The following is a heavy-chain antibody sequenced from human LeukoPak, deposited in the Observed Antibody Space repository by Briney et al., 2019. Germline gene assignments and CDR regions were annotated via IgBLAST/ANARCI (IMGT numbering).Heavy chain of an antibody. CDR1: GYTFTSYA. D-gene: IGHD6-19*01. CDR2: INAGNGNR. J-gene: IGHJ4*02. CDR3: ARVSDDSGWNFDY. V-gene: IGHV1-3*01. Sequence: ASVKLSCKASGYTFTSYAIHWVRQAPGQRLEWMGWINAGNGNRKYSQKFQDRVTITREPSATTAYMELNSLTSEDTAVYYCARVSDDSGWNFDYWGQGTLVTVSS.